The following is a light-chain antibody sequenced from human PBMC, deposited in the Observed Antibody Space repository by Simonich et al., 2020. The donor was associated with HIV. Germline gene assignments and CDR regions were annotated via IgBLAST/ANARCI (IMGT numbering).Light chain of an antibody. CDR1: QSLSSW. Sequence: DIQMTQSPSTLSASVGDRVTITFRASQSLSSWLAWYQQKPGKAPKLLIYRASTLQSGVPSRFSGSGSGTEFTLTISSLQPEDFATYYCQHLNSFLPLTFGGGTKVEIK. CDR2: RAS. V-gene: IGKV1-5*01. CDR3: QHLNSFLPLT. J-gene: IGKJ4*01.